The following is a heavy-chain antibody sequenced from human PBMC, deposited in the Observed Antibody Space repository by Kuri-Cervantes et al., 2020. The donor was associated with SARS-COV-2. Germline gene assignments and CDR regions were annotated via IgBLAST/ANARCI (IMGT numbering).Heavy chain of an antibody. CDR2: ISHDGKNK. D-gene: IGHD2-21*01. Sequence: GGSLRLSCAASGFNFSRTDMRWVRQAPGKGLEWVAVISHDGKNKKCIASGKGRFTISRDNSQNTLYLHMKGLRSEDTAMYYCAKDRVGVQDFWGQGTLVTVSS. CDR1: GFNFSRTD. V-gene: IGHV3-30*18. CDR3: AKDRVGVQDF. J-gene: IGHJ4*02.